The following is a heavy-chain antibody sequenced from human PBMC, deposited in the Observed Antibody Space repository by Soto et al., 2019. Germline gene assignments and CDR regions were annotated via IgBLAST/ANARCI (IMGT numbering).Heavy chain of an antibody. D-gene: IGHD2-2*01. Sequence: SETLSLTCAVYGGSFSGYYWSWIRQPPGKGLEWIGEINHSGSTNYNPSLKSRVTISVDTSKNQFSLKLSSVTAADTAVYYCAIGPRYCSGTSCYGRWSPNNWFDPWGQGTLVTVSS. V-gene: IGHV4-34*01. CDR2: INHSGST. J-gene: IGHJ5*02. CDR1: GGSFSGYY. CDR3: AIGPRYCSGTSCYGRWSPNNWFDP.